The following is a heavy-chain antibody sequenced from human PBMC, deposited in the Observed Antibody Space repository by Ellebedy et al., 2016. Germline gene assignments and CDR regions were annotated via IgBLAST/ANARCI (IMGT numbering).Heavy chain of an antibody. CDR3: TTVYRYNYDSV. J-gene: IGHJ4*02. D-gene: IGHD5-18*01. CDR1: GLTFSNAW. V-gene: IGHV3-15*01. Sequence: ETLSLTCAASGLTFSNAWMNWVRQAPGKGLEWVGRIKSKTDGGAADYAAPVKGRFTISRDDSKNTLYLQMNSLKTEDTAVYFCTTVYRYNYDSVWGQGTLVTVSS. CDR2: IKSKTDGGAA.